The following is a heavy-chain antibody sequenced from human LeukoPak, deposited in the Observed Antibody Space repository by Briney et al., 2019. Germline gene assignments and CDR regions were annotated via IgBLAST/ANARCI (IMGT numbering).Heavy chain of an antibody. J-gene: IGHJ2*01. CDR2: INPNSGDT. CDR1: GYTFTDYY. V-gene: IGHV1-2*02. Sequence: ASVKVSCKASGYTFTDYYMHWVRQAPGQGLEWMGWINPNSGDTNYAQKFQGRVTMTRDTSISTAYMELSRLRSDDTAVYYCARGGLVIAIYWYFDLWGRGTLVTVSS. CDR3: ARGGLVIAIYWYFDL. D-gene: IGHD2-21*01.